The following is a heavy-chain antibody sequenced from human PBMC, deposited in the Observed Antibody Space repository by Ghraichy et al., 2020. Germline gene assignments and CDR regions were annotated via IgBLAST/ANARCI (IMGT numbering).Heavy chain of an antibody. CDR1: GFTFDKYT. V-gene: IGHV3-43*01. CDR3: AKDQGGYKGVDY. Sequence: GSLRLSCAASGFTFDKYTMHWVRQVPGKGLEWVSLIRRDGGTFYADSVRGRFTVSRDNRKNSIYLQVNSLTTEDTAFYYCAKDQGGYKGVDYWGQGTLVTVSS. D-gene: IGHD3-10*01. CDR2: IRRDGGT. J-gene: IGHJ4*02.